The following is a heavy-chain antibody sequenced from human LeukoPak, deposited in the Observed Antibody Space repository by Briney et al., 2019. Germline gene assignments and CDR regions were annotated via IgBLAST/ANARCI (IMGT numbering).Heavy chain of an antibody. Sequence: GGSLRLSCAASGFTVSSNYMSWVRQAPGKGLEWVSVIYSGGSTYYADSVKGRFTISRDNAKNSLYLQMNNLRAEDTAMFYCATSMAQDVDAFHIWGQGTMVTVSS. D-gene: IGHD2-21*01. CDR3: ATSMAQDVDAFHI. CDR2: IYSGGST. CDR1: GFTVSSNY. J-gene: IGHJ3*02. V-gene: IGHV3-66*01.